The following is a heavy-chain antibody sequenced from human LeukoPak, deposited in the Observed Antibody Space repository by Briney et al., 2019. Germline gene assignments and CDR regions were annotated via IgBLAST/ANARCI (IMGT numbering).Heavy chain of an antibody. V-gene: IGHV4-34*01. D-gene: IGHD2-15*01. CDR1: GGSISSYY. CDR2: INHSGST. CDR3: ARTAAKYYYYYGMDV. J-gene: IGHJ6*02. Sequence: SETLSLTCTVSGGSISSYYWSWIRQPPGKGLEWIGEINHSGSTNYNPSLKSRVTISVDTSKNQFSLKLSSVTAADTAVYYCARTAAKYYYYYGMDVWGQGTTVTVSS.